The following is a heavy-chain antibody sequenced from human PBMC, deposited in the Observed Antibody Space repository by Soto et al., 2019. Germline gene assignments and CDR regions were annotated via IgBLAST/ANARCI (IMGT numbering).Heavy chain of an antibody. CDR2: ISGSGGST. CDR3: AKGLEEGAYYDFWSSFDY. Sequence: EVQLLESGGGLVQPGGSLRLSCAASGFTFSSYAMSWVRQAAGKGLEWVSAISGSGGSTYYADSVKGRFTISRDNSKNTLYLQMNSLRAEDTAVYYCAKGLEEGAYYDFWSSFDYWGQGTLVTVSS. D-gene: IGHD3-3*01. V-gene: IGHV3-23*01. CDR1: GFTFSSYA. J-gene: IGHJ4*02.